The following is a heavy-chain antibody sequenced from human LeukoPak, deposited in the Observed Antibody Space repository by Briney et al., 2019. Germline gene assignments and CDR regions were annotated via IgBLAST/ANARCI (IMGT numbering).Heavy chain of an antibody. CDR2: ISSSGSTI. D-gene: IGHD6-13*01. Sequence: GGSLRLSCAASGFTFSDYYMSWIRQAPGKGLEWVSYISSSGSTIYYADSVKGRFTNSRDNAKNSLYLQMNSLRAEDTAVYYCARRMPYSSSWDDAFDIWGQGTMVTVSS. J-gene: IGHJ3*02. V-gene: IGHV3-11*01. CDR1: GFTFSDYY. CDR3: ARRMPYSSSWDDAFDI.